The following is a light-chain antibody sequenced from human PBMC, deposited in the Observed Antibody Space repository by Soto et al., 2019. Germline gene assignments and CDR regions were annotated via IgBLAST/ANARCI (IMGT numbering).Light chain of an antibody. CDR1: SSDVGGYNY. V-gene: IGLV2-14*01. Sequence: QSALTQPASVSGSPGQSITISCTGTSSDVGGYNYVSWYQQHPGKAPKLMIYAVTDRPSGVSSRFSGSKSGHTAYLTISGLQAEYEADYYCSSYTSSSTLFGTGTKLTVL. CDR2: AVT. CDR3: SSYTSSSTL. J-gene: IGLJ1*01.